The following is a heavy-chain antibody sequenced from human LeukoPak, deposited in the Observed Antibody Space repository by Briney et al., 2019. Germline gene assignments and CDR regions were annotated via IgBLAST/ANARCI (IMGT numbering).Heavy chain of an antibody. V-gene: IGHV1-69*13. CDR1: GGTFSSYA. J-gene: IGHJ4*02. Sequence: SVKVSCKASGGTFSSYAISWVRQAPGQGLEWMGGIIPIFGTPNYAQNFQGRVTITADESASTAYMELSSLRCEDTAVYYCARYSYGSGGWYFDSWGQGTLVIVSS. CDR3: ARYSYGSGGWYFDS. CDR2: IIPIFGTP. D-gene: IGHD3-10*01.